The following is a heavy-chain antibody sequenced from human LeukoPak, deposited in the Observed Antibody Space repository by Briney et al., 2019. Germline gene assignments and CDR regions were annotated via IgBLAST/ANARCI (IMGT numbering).Heavy chain of an antibody. J-gene: IGHJ4*02. CDR1: GDFISTSTYH. Sequence: SETLSLTCTVSGDFISTSTYHWGWIRQPPGKGLEWIGSFLHAGSTYNNPSLTSRVTISVDTSKNQFSLKLSSVTAADTAVYYCARASGYYSTPFDYWGQGTLVTVSS. CDR2: FLHAGST. D-gene: IGHD3-3*01. CDR3: ARASGYYSTPFDY. V-gene: IGHV4-39*07.